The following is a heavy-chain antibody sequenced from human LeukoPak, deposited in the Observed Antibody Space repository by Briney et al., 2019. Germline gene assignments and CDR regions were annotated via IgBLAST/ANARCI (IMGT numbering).Heavy chain of an antibody. Sequence: SETLSLTCAVYGGSFSGYYWSWIRQPPGRGLEWIGEINHSGSTNYNPSLKSRVTISVDTSKNQFSLKLSSVTAADTAVYYCARVHTKRDRGLRYWGQGTLVTVSS. CDR2: INHSGST. CDR1: GGSFSGYY. J-gene: IGHJ4*02. D-gene: IGHD3-10*01. V-gene: IGHV4-34*01. CDR3: ARVHTKRDRGLRY.